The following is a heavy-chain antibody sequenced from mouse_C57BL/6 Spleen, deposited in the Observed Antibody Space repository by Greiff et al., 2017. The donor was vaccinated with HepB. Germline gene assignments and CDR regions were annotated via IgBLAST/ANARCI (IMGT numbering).Heavy chain of an antibody. Sequence: QVQLKQSGAELVMPGASVKLSCKASGYTFTSYWMHWVKQRPGQGLEWIGEIDPSDSYTNYNQKFKGKSTLTVDKSSSTAYMQLSSLTSEDSAVYYCARSGDYYGSSPFAYWGQGTLVTVSA. D-gene: IGHD1-1*01. CDR1: GYTFTSYW. V-gene: IGHV1-69*01. J-gene: IGHJ3*01. CDR3: ARSGDYYGSSPFAY. CDR2: IDPSDSYT.